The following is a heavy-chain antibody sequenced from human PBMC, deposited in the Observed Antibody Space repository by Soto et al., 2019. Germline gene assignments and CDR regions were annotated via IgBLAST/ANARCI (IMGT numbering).Heavy chain of an antibody. CDR1: GFSLTTSAVA. CDR2: VYGSDDK. V-gene: IGHV2-5*01. CDR3: VRRYDPYYFDY. Sequence: QITLQESGPTLVKPTQTLTLTCTFSGFSLTTSAVAVGWIRQPPGKALEWLAIVYGSDDKFYSPSLRSRLSIPQDNSKNQVVLTLTNVDPVDTATYSCVRRYDPYYFDYWGRGTLVTVSS. J-gene: IGHJ4*02. D-gene: IGHD1-1*01.